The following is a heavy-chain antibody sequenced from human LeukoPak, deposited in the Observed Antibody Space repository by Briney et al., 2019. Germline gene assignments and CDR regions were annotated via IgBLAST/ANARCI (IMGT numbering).Heavy chain of an antibody. CDR1: GLTFRSYA. D-gene: IGHD6-13*01. CDR3: AGDSKSWYSFGY. Sequence: PGGSLRLSCAASGLTFRSYALSWVRQAPGKGLEWVSGISGSGGNTYYADSVKGRFTISRDNSKNTLCLQMNSLRAEDTAVYYCAGDSKSWYSFGYWGQGTLVTVSS. J-gene: IGHJ4*02. CDR2: ISGSGGNT. V-gene: IGHV3-23*01.